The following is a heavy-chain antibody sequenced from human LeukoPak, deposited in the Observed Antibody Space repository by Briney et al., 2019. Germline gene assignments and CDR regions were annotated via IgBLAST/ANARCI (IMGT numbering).Heavy chain of an antibody. CDR2: IYSGGNI. CDR1: GFTVSSTY. D-gene: IGHD3-10*01. V-gene: IGHV3-53*01. Sequence: PGGSLRLSCAASGFTVSSTYMSWVRQAPGKGLEWVSVIYSGGNIYYIDSVKGRFTISRDTSKNTLYLQMNSLRAEDTAVYYCARDHRGVRDYFDYWGQGTLVTVSS. J-gene: IGHJ4*02. CDR3: ARDHRGVRDYFDY.